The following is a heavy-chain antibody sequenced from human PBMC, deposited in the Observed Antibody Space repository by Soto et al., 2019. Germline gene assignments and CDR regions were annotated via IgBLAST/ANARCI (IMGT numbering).Heavy chain of an antibody. CDR2: ISISGTTI. V-gene: IGHV3-11*01. CDR1: GFTLSDYY. J-gene: IGHJ4*02. D-gene: IGHD3-10*01. CDR3: ARFRGDGYNNF. Sequence: QVQLVESGGGLVKPGGSLRLSCAASGFTLSDYYMTWIRQAPGKGLEWVSDISISGTTIHYADSVRGRFTISRDNSKNSLLLQFNTLRAEDKSVYYGARFRGDGYNNFWGQGTLFTDSS.